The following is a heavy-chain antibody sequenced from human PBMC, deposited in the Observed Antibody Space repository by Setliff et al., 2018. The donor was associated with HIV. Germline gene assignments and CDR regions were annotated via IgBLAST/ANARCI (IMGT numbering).Heavy chain of an antibody. J-gene: IGHJ4*02. CDR3: ARGSRSHGGMFGY. CDR2: IGHGGSA. D-gene: IGHD6-13*01. V-gene: IGHV4-34*01. CDR1: GGSFSDHY. Sequence: PSETLSLTCVVHGGSFSDHYWTWIRQPPGKGLEWIGEIGHGGSASYNPSLKSRVTMSLDTSKNQFSLKLSSVTAADTAIYYCARGSRSHGGMFGYWGQGTLVTVSS.